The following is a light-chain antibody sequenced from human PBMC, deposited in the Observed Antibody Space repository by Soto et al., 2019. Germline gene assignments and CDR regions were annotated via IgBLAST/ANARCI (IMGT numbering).Light chain of an antibody. CDR2: DAS. Sequence: DIQMTQSPSSLSASVGDRVTITCQASQDISNYLNWYQQKPGKAPKLLIYDASNLETGVPSRFSGSGSGTDFTFTISSLQPEDIETYYCQQYDNLLLYTFGQGTKLEIK. CDR1: QDISNY. CDR3: QQYDNLLLYT. V-gene: IGKV1-33*01. J-gene: IGKJ2*01.